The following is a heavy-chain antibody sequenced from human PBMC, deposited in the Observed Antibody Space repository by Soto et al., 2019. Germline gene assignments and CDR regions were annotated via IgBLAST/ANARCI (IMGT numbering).Heavy chain of an antibody. V-gene: IGHV4-4*07. D-gene: IGHD3-3*01. CDR3: ARYGDDFWSGYFYYFDY. J-gene: IGHJ4*02. CDR2: IYTSGST. Sequence: SETLSLTCTVSGGPISSYYWSWIRQPAGKGLEWIGRIYTSGSTNYNPSLKSRVTMSVDTSKNQFSLKLSSVTAADTAVYYCARYGDDFWSGYFYYFDYWGQGTLVTVSS. CDR1: GGPISSYY.